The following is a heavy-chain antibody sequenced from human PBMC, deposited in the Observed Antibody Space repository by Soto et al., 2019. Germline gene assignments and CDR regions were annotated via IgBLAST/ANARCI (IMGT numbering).Heavy chain of an antibody. J-gene: IGHJ3*02. CDR2: IIPIFGTA. V-gene: IGHV1-69*13. Sequence: SVKVSCKASGGTFSSYAISWVRQAPGQGLEWTGGIIPIFGTANYAQKFQGRVTITADESTSTAYMELSSLRSEDTAVYYCARGGYSYGPDAFDIWGQGTMVTVSS. D-gene: IGHD5-18*01. CDR1: GGTFSSYA. CDR3: ARGGYSYGPDAFDI.